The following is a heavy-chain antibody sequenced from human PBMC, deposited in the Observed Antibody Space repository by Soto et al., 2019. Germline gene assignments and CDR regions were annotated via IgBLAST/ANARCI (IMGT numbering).Heavy chain of an antibody. Sequence: QVQLVESGGGVVQPGRSLRLSCAASGFTFSSYGMHWVRQAPGKGLEWVAVISYDGSNKYYADSVKGRFTISRDNSKNTLYLQMNSLRAEDTAVYYCAKAGRDDGDFDYWGQGTLVTVSS. V-gene: IGHV3-30*18. J-gene: IGHJ4*02. CDR1: GFTFSSYG. D-gene: IGHD4-17*01. CDR2: ISYDGSNK. CDR3: AKAGRDDGDFDY.